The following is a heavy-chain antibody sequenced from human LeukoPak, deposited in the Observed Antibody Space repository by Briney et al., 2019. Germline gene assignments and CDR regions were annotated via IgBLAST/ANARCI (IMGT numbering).Heavy chain of an antibody. CDR2: IYYSGST. D-gene: IGHD6-13*01. Sequence: NPSETLSLTCTVSGGSISSYYWSWIRQPPGKGLEWIGYIYYSGSTNYNPSLKSRVTMSVDTSKNQFSLKLSSVTAADTAVYYCARVLYGSSWYPRGWFDPWGQGTLVTVSS. J-gene: IGHJ5*02. CDR3: ARVLYGSSWYPRGWFDP. V-gene: IGHV4-59*12. CDR1: GGSISSYY.